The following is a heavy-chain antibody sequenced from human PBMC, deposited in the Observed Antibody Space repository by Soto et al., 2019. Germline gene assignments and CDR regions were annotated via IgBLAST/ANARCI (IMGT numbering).Heavy chain of an antibody. CDR1: GDSIRSYY. D-gene: IGHD3-3*01. CDR3: AGEGALATFGVV. J-gene: IGHJ4*02. Sequence: QVQLQESGPGLVKSSETLSLTCSVSGDSIRSYYWTWIRQPPGRGLEWIGHVYYGGTANYNPSLHSRVTISLDTSKNQFSLRLTSMTAADTAVYYCAGEGALATFGVVWGQGTRVTVSS. V-gene: IGHV4-59*01. CDR2: VYYGGTA.